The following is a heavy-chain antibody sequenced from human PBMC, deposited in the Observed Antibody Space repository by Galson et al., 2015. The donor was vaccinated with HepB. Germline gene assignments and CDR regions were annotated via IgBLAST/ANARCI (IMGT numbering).Heavy chain of an antibody. CDR3: ARGQAGGNSAGGF. Sequence: SVKVSCKASGYTFTNYHIHWVRQAPGQGLEWVGIINPSFGSTTYAQKFQGRVTMTRETSTSTVYRELSSQRSEDTAVYYCARGQAGGNSAGGFWGQGSLVSVSS. V-gene: IGHV1-46*01. CDR1: GYTFTNYH. J-gene: IGHJ4*02. CDR2: INPSFGST. D-gene: IGHD4-23*01.